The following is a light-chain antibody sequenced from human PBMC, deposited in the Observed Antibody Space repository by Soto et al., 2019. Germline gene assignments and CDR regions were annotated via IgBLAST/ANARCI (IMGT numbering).Light chain of an antibody. Sequence: EIVMTQSPATLSVSLGERATLSCRASQSVSSNLAWYQQKPGQAPRLLIYGASTRATGIPARFSGSGSGKEFTLTISSLQSEDFAVYYCQQYNNWPPGTFGQGTKLEI. V-gene: IGKV3D-15*01. CDR2: GAS. CDR1: QSVSSN. CDR3: QQYNNWPPGT. J-gene: IGKJ2*02.